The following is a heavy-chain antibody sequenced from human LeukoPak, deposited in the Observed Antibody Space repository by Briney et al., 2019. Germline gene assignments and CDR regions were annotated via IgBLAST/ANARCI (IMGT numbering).Heavy chain of an antibody. CDR3: ARELHYYDILTGCYNY. V-gene: IGHV1-69*05. D-gene: IGHD3-9*01. CDR1: GGTFSSYA. CDR2: IIPIFGTA. Sequence: SVKVSCKASGGTFSSYAISWVRQAPGQGLEWMGRIIPIFGTANYAQKFQGRVTITTDESTSTAYMELSSLRSEDTAVYYCARELHYYDILTGCYNYWGQGTLVTVSS. J-gene: IGHJ4*02.